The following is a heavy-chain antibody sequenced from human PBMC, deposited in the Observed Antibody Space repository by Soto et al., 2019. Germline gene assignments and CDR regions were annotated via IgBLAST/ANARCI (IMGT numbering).Heavy chain of an antibody. D-gene: IGHD2-8*01. CDR3: AKDLVPGPWSCYFDY. V-gene: IGHV3-23*01. Sequence: EVQLLESGGGLVQPGGSLRLSCAASGFTFNNYAMSWVRQAPGKGLEWVSGISGSGGSTYYADSVKGRFTISRDNSKNTLYLQMSSPRAEDTAVYYCAKDLVPGPWSCYFDYWGQGTLVTVSS. CDR1: GFTFNNYA. CDR2: ISGSGGST. J-gene: IGHJ4*02.